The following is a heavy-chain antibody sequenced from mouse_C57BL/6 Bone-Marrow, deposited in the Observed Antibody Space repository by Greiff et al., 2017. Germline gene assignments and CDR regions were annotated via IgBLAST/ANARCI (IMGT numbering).Heavy chain of an antibody. V-gene: IGHV5-17*01. CDR1: GFTFSDYG. CDR2: ISSGSSTI. Sequence: DVHLVESGGGLVKPGGSLKLSCAASGFTFSDYGMHWVRQAPEKGLEWVAYISSGSSTIYYADTVKGRFTISRDNAKNTLFMQMTSLRSEDTAMYYCARQLAQATLFAYWGQGTLVTVSA. J-gene: IGHJ3*01. CDR3: ARQLAQATLFAY. D-gene: IGHD3-2*02.